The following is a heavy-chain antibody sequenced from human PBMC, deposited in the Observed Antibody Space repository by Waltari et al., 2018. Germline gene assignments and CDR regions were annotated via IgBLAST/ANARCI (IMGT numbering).Heavy chain of an antibody. J-gene: IGHJ4*02. V-gene: IGHV4-39*07. CDR2: IYYSGST. CDR1: GCSISSSSYY. D-gene: IGHD6-13*01. CDR3: ARHDSSSWYYFDY. Sequence: QLQLQESGPGLVKPSETLSLTCTVSGCSISSSSYYWGWFRQPPGKGLEWIGSIYYSGSTYYNPSLKSRVTISVDTSKNQFSLKLSSVTAADTAVYYCARHDSSSWYYFDYWGQGTLVTVSS.